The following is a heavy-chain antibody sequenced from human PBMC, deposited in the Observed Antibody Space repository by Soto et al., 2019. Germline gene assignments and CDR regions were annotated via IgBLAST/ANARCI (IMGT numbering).Heavy chain of an antibody. CDR3: ARSDSGYAFDY. Sequence: PGGSLRLSCAASGFTFSSYGMHWVRQAPGKGLEWVAVIWYDGSNKYYADSVKGRFTISRDNSKNTLYLQMNSLRAEDTAVYYCARSDSGYAFDYWGQGTLVTVSS. V-gene: IGHV3-33*01. CDR1: GFTFSSYG. D-gene: IGHD5-12*01. J-gene: IGHJ4*02. CDR2: IWYDGSNK.